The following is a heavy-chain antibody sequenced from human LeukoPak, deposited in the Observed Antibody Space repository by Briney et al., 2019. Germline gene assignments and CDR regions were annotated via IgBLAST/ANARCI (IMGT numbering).Heavy chain of an antibody. J-gene: IGHJ3*02. Sequence: ASVKVSCKASGYTFSNVGISWVQPAPGQGLEWMGWISGYNDDTHCAQKFQGRVTMTTDTSTNTAYMDLRSLRSDDTAMYYCAKDFYNSGGRWYDCFDIWGQGTMVTVSS. D-gene: IGHD2-15*01. V-gene: IGHV1-18*01. CDR3: AKDFYNSGGRWYDCFDI. CDR1: GYTFSNVG. CDR2: ISGYNDDT.